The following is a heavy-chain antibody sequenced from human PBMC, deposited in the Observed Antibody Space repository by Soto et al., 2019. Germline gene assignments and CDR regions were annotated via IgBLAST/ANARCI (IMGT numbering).Heavy chain of an antibody. D-gene: IGHD2-2*01. V-gene: IGHV3-23*01. CDR3: AKIRVVPAAVKARSFDY. Sequence: PGGSLRLSCAASGFTFSSYAMSWVRQAPGKGLEWVSAISGSGGSTYYADSVKGRFTISRDNSKNTLYLQMNSLRAEDTAVYYCAKIRVVPAAVKARSFDYWGQGTLVTVSS. CDR2: ISGSGGST. J-gene: IGHJ4*02. CDR1: GFTFSSYA.